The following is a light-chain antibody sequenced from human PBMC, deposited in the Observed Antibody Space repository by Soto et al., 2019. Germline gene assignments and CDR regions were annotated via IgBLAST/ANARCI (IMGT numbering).Light chain of an antibody. J-gene: IGKJ4*01. CDR3: QQRSNWPPL. CDR2: GAS. V-gene: IGKV3D-20*02. Sequence: EIVLTQSPGTLSLSPGERATLSCRASQSVSSSYLAWYQQKPGQAPRLLIHGASSRATGIPDRFSGSGSGTDFTLTISSLEPEDFAVYYCQQRSNWPPLFGGGTKVDIK. CDR1: QSVSSSY.